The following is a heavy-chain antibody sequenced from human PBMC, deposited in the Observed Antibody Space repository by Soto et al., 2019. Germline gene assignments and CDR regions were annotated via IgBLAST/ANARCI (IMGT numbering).Heavy chain of an antibody. CDR1: GGSISSGGYY. D-gene: IGHD3-22*01. CDR3: ARGSHDYYDSSGLIDY. CDR2: IYYSGST. Sequence: PSETLSLTCTVSGGSISSGGYYWSWIRQHPGKGLEWIGDIYYSGSTYYNPSLKSRGTISVDTSKKQLSLKLSSVTAADTVVYYCARGSHDYYDSSGLIDYWGQGTLVTAPQ. J-gene: IGHJ4*02. V-gene: IGHV4-31*03.